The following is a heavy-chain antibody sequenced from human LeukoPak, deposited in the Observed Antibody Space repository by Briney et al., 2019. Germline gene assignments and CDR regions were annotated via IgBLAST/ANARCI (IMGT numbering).Heavy chain of an antibody. V-gene: IGHV3-30*02. J-gene: IGHJ4*02. Sequence: GGSLGLSCAASGFTFSSYGMHWVRQAPGKGLEWVAFIRYDGSNKYYADSVKGRFTISRDNSKNTLYLQMNSLRAEDTAVYYCAKGPSRSGSYYSDVDYWGQGTLVTVSS. CDR2: IRYDGSNK. CDR3: AKGPSRSGSYYSDVDY. D-gene: IGHD3-10*01. CDR1: GFTFSSYG.